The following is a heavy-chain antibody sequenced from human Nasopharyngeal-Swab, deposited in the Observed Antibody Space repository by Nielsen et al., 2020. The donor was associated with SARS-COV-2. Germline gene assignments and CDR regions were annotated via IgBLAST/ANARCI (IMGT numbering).Heavy chain of an antibody. Sequence: SVKVSCNASGFSITYRFLHWMRQASGQALEWMGWITPFNGNAKYAQKFQGRVSITRDGSRTTASLELSSLRPDDTAMYFCASGQCINGVCNPTDGLDVWGQGTSVTVS. D-gene: IGHD2-8*01. V-gene: IGHV1-45*02. CDR2: ITPFNGNA. CDR3: ASGQCINGVCNPTDGLDV. CDR1: GFSITYRF. J-gene: IGHJ6*02.